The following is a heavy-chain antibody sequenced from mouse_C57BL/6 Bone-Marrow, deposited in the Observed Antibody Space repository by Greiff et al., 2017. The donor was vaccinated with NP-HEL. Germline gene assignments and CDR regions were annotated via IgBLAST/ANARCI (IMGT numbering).Heavy chain of an antibody. D-gene: IGHD1-1*01. CDR1: GFTFSSYG. CDR3: ASLRVYYSSSSDY. V-gene: IGHV5-6*01. Sequence: EVKLMESGGDLVKPGGSLKLSCAASGFTFSSYGMSWVRQTPDKRLEWVATISSGGSYTYYPDNVKGRFTLPRDNATNTLYLQMSSLKSEDTAMYDWASLRVYYSSSSDYWGQGTTLTVSA. CDR2: ISSGGSYT. J-gene: IGHJ2*01.